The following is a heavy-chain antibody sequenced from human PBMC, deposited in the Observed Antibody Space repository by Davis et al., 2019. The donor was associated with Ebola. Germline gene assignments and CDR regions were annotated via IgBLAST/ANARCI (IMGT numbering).Heavy chain of an antibody. CDR2: ISSSSSTI. CDR1: GFTFSSYS. V-gene: IGHV3-48*04. D-gene: IGHD5-12*01. CDR3: VSGDGRGSSYDMDV. Sequence: GESLKISCAASGFTFSSYSMNWVRQAPGKGLEWVSYISSSSSTIYYADSVKGRFTMSRDNAKNSLHLQMNSLRVEETAVYYCVSGDGRGSSYDMDVWGQGTTVTVSS. J-gene: IGHJ6*02.